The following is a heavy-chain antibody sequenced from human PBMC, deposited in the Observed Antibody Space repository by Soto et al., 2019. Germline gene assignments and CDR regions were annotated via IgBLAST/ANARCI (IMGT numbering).Heavy chain of an antibody. D-gene: IGHD5-12*01. J-gene: IGHJ6*02. CDR1: GYTFTSYD. CDR3: AKSGYDFLLDYCYGMDV. V-gene: IGHV1-8*01. Sequence: QVQLVQSGAEVKKPGASVKVSCKASGYTFTSYDINWVRQATGQGLEWMGWMNPNSGNTGYAQKFQGRVTMTRNTSISTAYMELSSLRSEDTAVYYCAKSGYDFLLDYCYGMDVWGQGTTVTVSS. CDR2: MNPNSGNT.